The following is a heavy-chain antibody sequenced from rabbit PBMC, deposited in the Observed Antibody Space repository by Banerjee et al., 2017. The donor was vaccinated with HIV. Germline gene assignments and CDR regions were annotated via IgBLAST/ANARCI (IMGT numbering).Heavy chain of an antibody. CDR3: ARWAVSDVKE. V-gene: IGHV1S40*01. Sequence: QSLEESGGDLVKPGASLTLTCTASGFSFSSSYWISWVRQAPGKGLEWIAGIYTADGNTYYASWAKGRFTISKTSSTTVTLQMTSLTVADTATYFCARWAVSDVKEWGQGTLVTVS. D-gene: IGHD1-1*01. J-gene: IGHJ4*01. CDR1: GFSFSSSYW. CDR2: IYTADGNT.